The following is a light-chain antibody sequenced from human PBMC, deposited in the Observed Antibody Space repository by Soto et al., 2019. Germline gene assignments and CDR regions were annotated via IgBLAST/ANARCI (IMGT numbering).Light chain of an antibody. V-gene: IGKV3-20*01. CDR1: QSVSSSY. Sequence: EIVLTQSPGTPSLSPGERATVSCTADQSVSSSYLAWYQQKPGQAPRLLIYGASSRAAGFPDRFSGTESGTEFALAISRLEPADFAVYYCQQYGSSPFTFGEGTNVEIK. CDR3: QQYGSSPFT. CDR2: GAS. J-gene: IGKJ4*01.